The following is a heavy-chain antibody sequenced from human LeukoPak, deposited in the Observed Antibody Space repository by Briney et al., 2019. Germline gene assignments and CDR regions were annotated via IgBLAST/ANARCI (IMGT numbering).Heavy chain of an antibody. CDR3: ATLSDTAPFDI. CDR1: GSTFSDYY. J-gene: IGHJ3*02. Sequence: ASVKVSCKTSGSTFSDYYIHWIRQAPGQGLEWMGWINPNSGGTNYAQKFQGRVTMTRDTSISTAYMELSRLRSDDTAVYYCATLSDTAPFDIWGQGTMVTVSS. D-gene: IGHD5-18*01. CDR2: INPNSGGT. V-gene: IGHV1-2*02.